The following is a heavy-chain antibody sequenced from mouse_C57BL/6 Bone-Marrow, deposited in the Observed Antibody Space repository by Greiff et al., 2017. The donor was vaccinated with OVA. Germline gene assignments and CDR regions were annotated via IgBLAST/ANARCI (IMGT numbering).Heavy chain of an antibody. D-gene: IGHD1-1*01. CDR1: GYTFTSYW. J-gene: IGHJ1*03. CDR3: ALYYGSPYWYFDV. Sequence: QVQLKESGAELVKPGASVKLSCKASGYTFTSYWMHWVKQRPGQGLEWIGMIHPNSGSTNYNEKFKSKATLTVDKSSSTAYMQLSSLTSEDSAVYYCALYYGSPYWYFDVWGTGTTVTVSS. V-gene: IGHV1-64*01. CDR2: IHPNSGST.